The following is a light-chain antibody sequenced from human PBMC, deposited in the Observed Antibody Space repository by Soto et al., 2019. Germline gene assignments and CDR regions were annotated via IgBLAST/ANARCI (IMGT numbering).Light chain of an antibody. V-gene: IGKV2-30*01. J-gene: IGKJ3*01. CDR2: KVS. CDR3: MQGTHWLFT. Sequence: DVVMTQSPLSLPVTLGQPASISCRSSQSLVYSDGNTYLNWFQQRPGQSPRRLIYKVSNRDSGVPYRFSGSGSGTDFTLKISRVEAEDVGVYYCMQGTHWLFTFCPVTKVDIK. CDR1: QSLVYSDGNTY.